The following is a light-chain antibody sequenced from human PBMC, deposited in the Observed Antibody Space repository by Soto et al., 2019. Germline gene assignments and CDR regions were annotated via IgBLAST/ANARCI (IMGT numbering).Light chain of an antibody. Sequence: DIQRTQSPSTLSASVGDRVTITCRASQTISTWLAWYQQKPGKAPKLLIHRASSLGTGVPSRFSGSGSGTEFTLTITSLQPDDFATYYCQQYSSNSAFGQGTKVDIK. V-gene: IGKV1-5*03. CDR1: QTISTW. CDR2: RAS. CDR3: QQYSSNSA. J-gene: IGKJ1*01.